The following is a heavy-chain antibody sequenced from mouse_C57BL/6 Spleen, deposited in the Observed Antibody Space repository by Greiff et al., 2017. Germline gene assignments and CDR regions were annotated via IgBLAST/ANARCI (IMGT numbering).Heavy chain of an antibody. Sequence: QVHVKQPGAELVKPGASVKLSCKASGYTFTSYWMHWVKQRPGRGLEWIGRIDPNSGGTKYNEKFKSKATLTVDKPSSTAYMQLSSLTSEDSAVYYCAREITTVVGYYAMDYWGQGTSVTVSS. CDR2: IDPNSGGT. V-gene: IGHV1-72*01. CDR3: AREITTVVGYYAMDY. J-gene: IGHJ4*01. D-gene: IGHD1-1*01. CDR1: GYTFTSYW.